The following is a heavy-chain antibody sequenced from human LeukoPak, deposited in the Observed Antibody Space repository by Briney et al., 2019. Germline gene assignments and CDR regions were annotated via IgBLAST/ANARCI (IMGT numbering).Heavy chain of an antibody. Sequence: ASVKVSCKASGFTFTSYGFTWVRQAPGQGLEWMAWISANNGDTNYAQKFQGRITLTTDTATTTAYMDLRSLRSDDTAVYYCARVASWFGELLDYYYMDVWGKGTTVTVSS. V-gene: IGHV1-18*01. CDR3: ARVASWFGELLDYYYMDV. CDR1: GFTFTSYG. J-gene: IGHJ6*03. CDR2: ISANNGDT. D-gene: IGHD3-10*01.